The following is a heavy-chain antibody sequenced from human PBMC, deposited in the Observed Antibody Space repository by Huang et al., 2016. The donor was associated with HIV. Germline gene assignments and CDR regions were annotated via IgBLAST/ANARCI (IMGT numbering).Heavy chain of an antibody. CDR1: GYNVSELS. V-gene: IGHV1-24*01. J-gene: IGHJ3*02. Sequence: QVQLVESGAELKKPGASVRVSCKVSGYNVSELSLHWVRQAPEKGLEWMGGFDPEEGETIYAQRLQGRVTMTEDTSTDTAYMELSSLRPEDTAVYYCATSTPDVGAGVLRSAFDIWGQGTMVTVSS. D-gene: IGHD2-15*01. CDR3: ATSTPDVGAGVLRSAFDI. CDR2: FDPEEGET.